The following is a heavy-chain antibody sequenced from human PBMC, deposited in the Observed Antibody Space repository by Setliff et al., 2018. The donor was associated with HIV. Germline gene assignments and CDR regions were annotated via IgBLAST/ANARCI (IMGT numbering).Heavy chain of an antibody. J-gene: IGHJ4*02. CDR2: IIPNSAGT. V-gene: IGHV1-2*06. Sequence: ASVKVSCKASGYTFTGYFIHWVRQAPGQGLEWMGRIIPNSAGTNYAQKFQGRVTMTRDTSISAAYMELSSVTAADTAVYYCARAVHSPSIYYYVFDYWGQGTLVTVSS. D-gene: IGHD3-22*01. CDR1: GYTFTGYF. CDR3: ARAVHSPSIYYYVFDY.